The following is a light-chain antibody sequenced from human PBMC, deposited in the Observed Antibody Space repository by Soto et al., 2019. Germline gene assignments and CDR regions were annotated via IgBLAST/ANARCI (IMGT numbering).Light chain of an antibody. Sequence: QSALTQPASVSGSPGQSITISCTGTSSDVGTYNLVSWYQQHPGEAPKIIIYEGSKRPSGVSNRFSASRSGNTASLTISGLQAEHEADYYCCSYATGSTYIFGTGTKVTVL. V-gene: IGLV2-23*01. J-gene: IGLJ1*01. CDR2: EGS. CDR3: CSYATGSTYI. CDR1: SSDVGTYNL.